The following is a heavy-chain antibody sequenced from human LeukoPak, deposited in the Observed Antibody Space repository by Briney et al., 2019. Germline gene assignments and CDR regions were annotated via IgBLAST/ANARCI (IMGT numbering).Heavy chain of an antibody. J-gene: IGHJ4*02. CDR2: IYYSGST. V-gene: IGHV4-39*01. CDR1: RGSISSSSYY. CDR3: ARHRAYSSSSPFDY. D-gene: IGHD6-6*01. Sequence: SETLSLTCTVSRGSISSSSYYWGWIRQPPGKGLQWIGSIYYSGSTYYNPSLKSRVTMFVDMSKNQFSLRLSSVTAADTAVYYCARHRAYSSSSPFDYWGQGTLVTVSS.